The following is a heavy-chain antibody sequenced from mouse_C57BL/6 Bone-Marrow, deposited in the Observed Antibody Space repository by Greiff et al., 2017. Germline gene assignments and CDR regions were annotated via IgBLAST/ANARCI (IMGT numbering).Heavy chain of an antibody. CDR2: IYPGSGNT. J-gene: IGHJ4*01. Sequence: QVQLKESGAELARPGASVKLSCKASGYTFTSYGISWVKQRTGQGLEWIGEIYPGSGNTYYNEKFKGKDTLTADKSSSTAYLQLRSLTSEDSAVYFCASGPANWDVDYAMDYWGQGTSVTVSS. D-gene: IGHD4-1*01. CDR3: ASGPANWDVDYAMDY. V-gene: IGHV1-81*01. CDR1: GYTFTSYG.